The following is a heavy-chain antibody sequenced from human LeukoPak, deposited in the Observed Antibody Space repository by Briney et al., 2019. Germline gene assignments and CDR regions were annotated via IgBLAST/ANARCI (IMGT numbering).Heavy chain of an antibody. J-gene: IGHJ4*02. CDR1: GGSISSYY. CDR2: IYYSGST. D-gene: IGHD3-22*01. V-gene: IGHV4-59*01. Sequence: SETLSLTCTVSGGSISSYYWSWIRQPPGKGLEWIGYIYYSGSTNYNPSLKSRVTISVDTSKNQFSLKLSSVTAADTAVYYCATLYYYDSSGYYSNYWGQGTLVTVSS. CDR3: ATLYYYDSSGYYSNY.